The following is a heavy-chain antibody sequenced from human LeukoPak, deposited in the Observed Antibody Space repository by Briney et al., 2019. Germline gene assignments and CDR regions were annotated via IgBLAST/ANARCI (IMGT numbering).Heavy chain of an antibody. CDR3: ARVPYSPSYYDSSGSTVYYFDY. J-gene: IGHJ4*02. D-gene: IGHD3-22*01. CDR2: IKQDGSEK. CDR1: GFTFSSYW. Sequence: GSLRLSCAASGFTFSSYWMSWVRQAPGKGLEWVANIKQDGSEKYYVDSVKGRFTISRDNAKNSLYLQMNSLRAEDTAVYYCARVPYSPSYYDSSGSTVYYFDYWGQGTLVTVSS. V-gene: IGHV3-7*01.